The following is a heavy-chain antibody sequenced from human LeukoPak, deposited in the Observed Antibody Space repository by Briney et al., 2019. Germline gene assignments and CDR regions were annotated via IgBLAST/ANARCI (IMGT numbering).Heavy chain of an antibody. J-gene: IGHJ4*02. Sequence: SETLSLTRTVSGGSISSSDYYWGWIRQPPGERLEWIGTIYYNGNTYYNPSLQSRVIISVDASKNQFSLKLTPVTAPDTAVYYCARTVGTHRFDYWGQGILVTVSS. D-gene: IGHD4-23*01. CDR3: ARTVGTHRFDY. V-gene: IGHV4-39*01. CDR1: GGSISSSDYY. CDR2: IYYNGNT.